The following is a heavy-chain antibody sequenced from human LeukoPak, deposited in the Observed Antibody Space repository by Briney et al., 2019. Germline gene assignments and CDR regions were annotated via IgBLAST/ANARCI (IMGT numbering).Heavy chain of an antibody. J-gene: IGHJ5*02. CDR2: ITSSDSTT. CDR3: ARARRKADWFDP. V-gene: IGHV3-11*04. CDR1: GFTFSDYY. Sequence: GGSLRLSCAASGFTFSDYYMNWIRQAPGKGLEWVSFITSSDSTTYYADSVKGRSTISRDNAKNSLFLQMNSLRAEDTAIYYCARARRKADWFDPWGQGTLVTVSS. D-gene: IGHD6-13*01.